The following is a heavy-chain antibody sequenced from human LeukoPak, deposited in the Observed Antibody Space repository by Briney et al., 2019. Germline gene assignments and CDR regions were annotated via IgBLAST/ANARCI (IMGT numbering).Heavy chain of an antibody. D-gene: IGHD3-9*01. Sequence: GGSLRLSCAASGFTFSSYGMHWVRQAPGKGLEWVAFIRYDGSNKYYADSVKGRFTISRDNSKNTLYLQMNSLRAEDTAVYYCARDAYDILTGYYSIDAFDIWGQGTMVTVSS. V-gene: IGHV3-30*02. J-gene: IGHJ3*02. CDR3: ARDAYDILTGYYSIDAFDI. CDR1: GFTFSSYG. CDR2: IRYDGSNK.